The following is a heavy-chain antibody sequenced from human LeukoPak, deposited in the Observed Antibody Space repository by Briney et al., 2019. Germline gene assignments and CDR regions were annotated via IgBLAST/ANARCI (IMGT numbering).Heavy chain of an antibody. CDR2: IYYSGST. V-gene: IGHV4-31*03. CDR1: GGSISSGGYY. Sequence: PSQTLSLTCTVSGGSISSGGYYWSWIRQHPGKGLEWIGYIYYSGSTYYNPSLKSRVTISVDTSKNQFSLKLSSVTAADTAVYYCATMGLGPAAMGFDYYYYGMDVWGQGTTVTVSS. J-gene: IGHJ6*02. D-gene: IGHD2-2*01. CDR3: ATMGLGPAAMGFDYYYYGMDV.